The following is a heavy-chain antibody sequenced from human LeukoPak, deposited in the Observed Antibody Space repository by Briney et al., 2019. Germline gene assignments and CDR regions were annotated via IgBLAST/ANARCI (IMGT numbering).Heavy chain of an antibody. V-gene: IGHV4-4*07. CDR3: ARDSYNYYDSNNYYFLDS. J-gene: IGHJ4*02. D-gene: IGHD3-22*01. CDR1: SDSIRSYY. Sequence: SETLSLTCTVSSDSIRSYYWSWIRQPAGKGLEWIGRIYSSGSTNYNPSLKSRVTMSVDTSKNQFSLKLRSVTAADTAVYYCARDSYNYYDSNNYYFLDSWGQGILVTVSS. CDR2: IYSSGST.